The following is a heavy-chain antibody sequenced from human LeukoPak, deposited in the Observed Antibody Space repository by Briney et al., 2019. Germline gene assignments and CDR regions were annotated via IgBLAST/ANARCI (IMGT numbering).Heavy chain of an antibody. CDR1: GFSFSGYG. V-gene: IGHV3-23*01. Sequence: GGSLRLSCVASGFSFSGYGMSWVRQAPGKGLEGVSAIGGSGGNIHYADSVRGRFTISRDNSKTTLYLEMSSLRAEDTALYYCGKDRGWFGGSLANFDYWGQGTLVTVSS. D-gene: IGHD3-10*01. J-gene: IGHJ4*02. CDR3: GKDRGWFGGSLANFDY. CDR2: IGGSGGNI.